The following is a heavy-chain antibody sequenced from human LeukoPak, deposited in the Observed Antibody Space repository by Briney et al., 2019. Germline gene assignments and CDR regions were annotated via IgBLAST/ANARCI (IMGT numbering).Heavy chain of an antibody. CDR2: ITSSASTI. CDR3: ARGHTAVTRHFDF. J-gene: IGHJ4*02. D-gene: IGHD4-17*01. Sequence: GGSLRLSCTASGFTFSSYEMNWVRQAPGKGLEWVSYITSSASTIYYADSVKGRFTISRDDAKNLLYLDMNSLRAEDTAVYYCARGHTAVTRHFDFWGQGTLVTVSS. V-gene: IGHV3-48*03. CDR1: GFTFSSYE.